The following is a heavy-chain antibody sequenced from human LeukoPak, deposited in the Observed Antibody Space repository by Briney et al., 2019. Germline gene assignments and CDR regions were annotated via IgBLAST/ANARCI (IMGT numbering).Heavy chain of an antibody. D-gene: IGHD2-8*01. J-gene: IGHJ4*02. CDR3: AKTNGYFSD. Sequence: GGSLRLSCAASGFTFSSYGMNWVRQAPGKGLEWVSGISGSGGTTYYADSVKGRFTISRDNSKNSLSLQVSSLRAEDTAVYYCAKTNGYFSDWGQGTLVTVSS. CDR2: ISGSGGTT. V-gene: IGHV3-23*01. CDR1: GFTFSSYG.